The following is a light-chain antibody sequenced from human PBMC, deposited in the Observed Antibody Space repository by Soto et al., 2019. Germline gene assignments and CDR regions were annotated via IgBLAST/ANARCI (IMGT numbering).Light chain of an antibody. J-gene: IGLJ1*01. CDR3: TSYTSSVDV. V-gene: IGLV2-14*01. Sequence: QSALTQPASVSGSPGQSITISCTRTSSDVGGYNFVSWYQQHPGKAPKLMIYDVSNRPSGVSNRFSASKSGDTASLTISGLQAEDEADYYCTSYTSSVDVFGTGTKLTVL. CDR2: DVS. CDR1: SSDVGGYNF.